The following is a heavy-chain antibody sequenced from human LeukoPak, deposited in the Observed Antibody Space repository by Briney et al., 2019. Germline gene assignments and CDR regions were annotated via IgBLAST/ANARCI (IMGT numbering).Heavy chain of an antibody. D-gene: IGHD3-9*01. V-gene: IGHV4-34*01. CDR3: SRGSDESKTGDT. CDR2: IHPYGFT. J-gene: IGHJ5*02. Sequence: SETLSLTCALYGGSFSNYYWSWIRQPPGKGLEWIGEIHPYGFTNFNPSLKGRVSISVDTSKNQFSLKLTSVTAADTAVYYCSRGSDESKTGDTWGQGSLVTVSS. CDR1: GGSFSNYY.